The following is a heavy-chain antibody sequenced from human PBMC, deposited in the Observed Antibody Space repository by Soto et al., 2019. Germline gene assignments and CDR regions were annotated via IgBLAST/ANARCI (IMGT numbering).Heavy chain of an antibody. CDR3: ERIPVDTYMIYWSDP. CDR2: VYFSGRT. D-gene: IGHD3-16*01. CDR1: GDSVSSGDYY. J-gene: IGHJ5*02. Sequence: SETLSLICSVSGDSVSSGDYYWIWIRQPPGKGLEGIGHVYFSGRTNYIPSLKSRLTMSVDTAKNHFSLKLNSVTAADTAVYYCERIPVDTYMIYWSDPWGQGTQVTDSS. V-gene: IGHV4-61*08.